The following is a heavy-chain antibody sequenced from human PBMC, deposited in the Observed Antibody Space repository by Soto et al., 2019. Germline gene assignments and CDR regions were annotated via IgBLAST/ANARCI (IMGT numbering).Heavy chain of an antibody. D-gene: IGHD6-19*01. CDR2: INPNSGGT. Sequence: GASVKVSCKASGYTFTGYYMHWVRQAPGQGLEWMGWINPNSGGTNYAQKFQGRVTMTRDTSISTVYMELSRLRSDDTAVLYCARSESSSGWYDYWGQGTLVTVSS. V-gene: IGHV1-2*02. J-gene: IGHJ4*02. CDR3: ARSESSSGWYDY. CDR1: GYTFTGYY.